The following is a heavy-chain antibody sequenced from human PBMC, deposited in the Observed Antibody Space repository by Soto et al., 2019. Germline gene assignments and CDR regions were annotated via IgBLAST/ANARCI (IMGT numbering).Heavy chain of an antibody. J-gene: IGHJ6*02. D-gene: IGHD4-4*01. CDR1: GFTFSSYG. V-gene: IGHV3-30*18. Sequence: GGSLRLSCAASGFTFSSYGMHWVRQALGKGLEWVAVISYDGSNKYYADSVKGRFTISRDNSKNTLYLQMKSLRAEDTAVYYCVKDVYGNLYYYNYYGMDVWGQGTTVTVSS. CDR2: ISYDGSNK. CDR3: VKDVYGNLYYYNYYGMDV.